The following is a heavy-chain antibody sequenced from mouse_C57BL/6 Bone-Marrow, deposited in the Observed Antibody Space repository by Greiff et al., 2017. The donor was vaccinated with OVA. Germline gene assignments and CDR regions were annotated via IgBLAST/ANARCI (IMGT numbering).Heavy chain of an antibody. D-gene: IGHD1-1*01. Sequence: VHLVESGAELMKPGASVKLSCKATGYTFTGYWIEWVKQRPGHGLEWIGEILPGSGSTNYNEKFKGKATFTADTSSNTAYMQLSSLTTEDSAIYYCARAIIYYYGSSYDAMDYWGQGTSVTVSS. CDR1: GYTFTGYW. CDR3: ARAIIYYYGSSYDAMDY. V-gene: IGHV1-9*01. CDR2: ILPGSGST. J-gene: IGHJ4*01.